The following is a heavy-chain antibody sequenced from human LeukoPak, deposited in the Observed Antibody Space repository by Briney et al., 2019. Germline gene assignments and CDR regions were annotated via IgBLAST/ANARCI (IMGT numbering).Heavy chain of an antibody. Sequence: GSLRLSCTTSGFTFNTFGMHWVRQAPGKGLEWVAFMPSRGSATYHAESVKGRFTISRDNAKKSLFLQMNNLSAEDTAVYYCARVLRYCSGGNCYSGGLGYMDVWGKGTTVTISS. J-gene: IGHJ6*03. D-gene: IGHD2-15*01. V-gene: IGHV3-30*02. CDR2: MPSRGSAT. CDR1: GFTFNTFG. CDR3: ARVLRYCSGGNCYSGGLGYMDV.